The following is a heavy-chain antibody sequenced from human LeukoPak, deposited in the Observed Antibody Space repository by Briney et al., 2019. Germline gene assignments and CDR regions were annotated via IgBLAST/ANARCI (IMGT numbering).Heavy chain of an antibody. Sequence: SETLSLTCTVSGGSISSSSYYWGWIRQPPGKGLEWIGNIHYSGSTYYNPSLKSRVTISLDTSKNQSSVKLSSVTAADTAVYYCASVLGYYDSSGYFDYWGQGTLVTVSS. CDR2: IHYSGST. CDR3: ASVLGYYDSSGYFDY. D-gene: IGHD3-22*01. V-gene: IGHV4-39*01. CDR1: GGSISSSSYY. J-gene: IGHJ4*02.